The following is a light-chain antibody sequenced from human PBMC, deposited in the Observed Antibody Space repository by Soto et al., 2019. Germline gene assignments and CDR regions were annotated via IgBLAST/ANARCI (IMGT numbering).Light chain of an antibody. CDR2: GAS. J-gene: IGKJ4*01. CDR1: QSVSTSS. Sequence: EIVLTQSPDTLSLSQAERATLSCRASQSVSTSSLAWYQQRPGQAPRPLIYGASSRATGTPDRFSGSGSGTDFTLIISRLEPEDFAVYYCQQYGSSVLTFGGGTKVDIK. V-gene: IGKV3-20*01. CDR3: QQYGSSVLT.